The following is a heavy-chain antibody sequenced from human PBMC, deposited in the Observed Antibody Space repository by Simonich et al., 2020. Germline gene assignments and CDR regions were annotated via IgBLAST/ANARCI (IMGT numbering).Heavy chain of an antibody. CDR3: ARRRKVRGVQYYFDY. CDR2: INHSGST. J-gene: IGHJ4*02. Sequence: QVQLQQWGAGLLKPSEPLYLTCAVYGGSFSGYYWSWIRQPPGKGLEWIGEINHSGSTNYNPSLKSRVTISVDTSKNQFSLKLSSVTAADTAVYYCARRRKVRGVQYYFDYWGQGTLVTVSS. CDR1: GGSFSGYY. V-gene: IGHV4-34*01. D-gene: IGHD3-10*01.